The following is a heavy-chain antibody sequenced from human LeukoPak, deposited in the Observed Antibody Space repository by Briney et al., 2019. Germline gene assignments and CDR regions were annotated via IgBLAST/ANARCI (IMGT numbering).Heavy chain of an antibody. D-gene: IGHD6-19*01. CDR2: FSDSGTSA. CDR3: AQRHSRGWFYFAY. V-gene: IGHV3-23*01. J-gene: IGHJ4*02. Sequence: GGSLRPSCAASGFSSSSYAMSWVRQAPGKELEWVSSFSDSGTSAFYADSVKGRFTISRDSSKNTLYLQMNSLRAEDTAVYYCAQRHSRGWFYFAYWGQGTLVTVSS. CDR1: GFSSSSYA.